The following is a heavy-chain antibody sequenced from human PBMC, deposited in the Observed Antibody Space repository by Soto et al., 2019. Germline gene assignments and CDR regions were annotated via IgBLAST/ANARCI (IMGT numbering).Heavy chain of an antibody. CDR2: INAGNGNT. Sequence: GASVKVSCKASGYTFTSYAMHWVRQAPGQRLEWMGWINAGNGNTKYSQKFQGRVTITRDTSASTAYMELSSLRSEDTAVYYCARDTIFGVVIPKYYFDYWGQGTLVTSPQ. D-gene: IGHD3-3*01. V-gene: IGHV1-3*01. J-gene: IGHJ4*02. CDR3: ARDTIFGVVIPKYYFDY. CDR1: GYTFTSYA.